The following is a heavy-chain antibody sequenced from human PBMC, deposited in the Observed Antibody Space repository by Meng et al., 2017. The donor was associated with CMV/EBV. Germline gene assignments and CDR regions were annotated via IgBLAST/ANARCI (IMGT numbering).Heavy chain of an antibody. CDR1: GGSVSSGSYY. CDR3: ATGSTASSPPDAFDI. D-gene: IGHD5/OR15-5a*01. J-gene: IGHJ3*02. Sequence: SETLSLTCTVSGGSVSSGSYYWSWIRQPPGKGLEWIGYIYYSGSTNYNPSLKSRVTISVDTSKNQFSLKLSSVTAADTAVYYCATGSTASSPPDAFDIWGQGTMVTVSS. V-gene: IGHV4-61*01. CDR2: IYYSGST.